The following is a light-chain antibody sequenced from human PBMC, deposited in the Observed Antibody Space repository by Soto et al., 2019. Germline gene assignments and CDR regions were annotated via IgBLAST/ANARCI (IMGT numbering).Light chain of an antibody. Sequence: QSALTQPASVSGSPGQSIPFSCTATSSDVGGYNYVSWYQQHPGKAPKLMIYDVSNRPSGVSNRFSGSKSGNTASLTISGLQAEDEADYYCSSYTSSGTVFGGGTKLTVL. CDR2: DVS. CDR3: SSYTSSGTV. CDR1: SSDVGGYNY. J-gene: IGLJ2*01. V-gene: IGLV2-14*01.